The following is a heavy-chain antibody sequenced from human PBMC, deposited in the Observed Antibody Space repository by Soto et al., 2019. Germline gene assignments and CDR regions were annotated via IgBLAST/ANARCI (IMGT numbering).Heavy chain of an antibody. D-gene: IGHD3-9*01. Sequence: EVPLLESGEGLVQPGGSLKLSCAASGFTFSSYAMSWVRQAPGKGLEWVSGIGGSGGNTYYADSVKGRFTISRDNYQNPLFLPMNRLRSEDTGEKLLARVIPFFDNPHRMDVLGQGTTVTVSS. CDR2: IGGSGGNT. V-gene: IGHV3-23*01. CDR1: GFTFSSYA. J-gene: IGHJ6*02. CDR3: ARVIPFFDNPHRMDV.